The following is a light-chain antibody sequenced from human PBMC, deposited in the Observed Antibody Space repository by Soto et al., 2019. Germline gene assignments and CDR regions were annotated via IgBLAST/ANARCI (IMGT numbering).Light chain of an antibody. V-gene: IGLV2-11*01. Sequence: QSALTQPRSVSGSPGQSVTISCTGTSSDFGGYNYVSWYQHHPGKAPKLMIYDVSERPSGVPVRFSVSKSGNTSSLTISGLQAEDEADYHCCSYAGTFYVFGAGTKVTVL. J-gene: IGLJ1*01. CDR2: DVS. CDR1: SSDFGGYNY. CDR3: CSYAGTFYV.